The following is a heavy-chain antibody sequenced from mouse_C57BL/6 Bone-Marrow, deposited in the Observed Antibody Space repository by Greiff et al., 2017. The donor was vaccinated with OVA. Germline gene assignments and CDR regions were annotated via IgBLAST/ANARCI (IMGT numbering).Heavy chain of an antibody. CDR2: IYPGSGST. D-gene: IGHD1-1*01. Sequence: QVQLQQPGAELVKPGASVKMSCKASGYTFTSYWITWVKQRPGQGLEWIGDIYPGSGSTNYNEKFKSKATLTVDTSSSTAYMQLSSLTSEDSAVYYCARIWDYYGSSFAWFADWGQGTLVTVSA. V-gene: IGHV1-55*01. CDR3: ARIWDYYGSSFAWFAD. CDR1: GYTFTSYW. J-gene: IGHJ3*01.